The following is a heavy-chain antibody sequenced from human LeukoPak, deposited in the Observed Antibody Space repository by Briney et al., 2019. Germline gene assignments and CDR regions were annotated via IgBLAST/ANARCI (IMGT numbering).Heavy chain of an antibody. CDR3: ASKCSSTSCYYFDY. J-gene: IGHJ4*02. D-gene: IGHD2-2*01. V-gene: IGHV1-69*13. CDR1: LGIFSSYV. Sequence: GASVKVSCKAALGIFSSYVISWVRQAPGQERGWMGGIIPFFGTVNLAHKFQGRVTITADESTSTAYMELSSLRSEDTAVYYCASKCSSTSCYYFDYWGQGTLVTVSS. CDR2: IIPFFGTV.